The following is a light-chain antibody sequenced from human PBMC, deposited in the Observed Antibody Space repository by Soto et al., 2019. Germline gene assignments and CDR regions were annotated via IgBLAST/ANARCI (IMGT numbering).Light chain of an antibody. CDR1: RSFSSSY. CDR2: AAS. J-gene: IGKJ2*01. Sequence: DIVLTQSPATLSLSLGERATLSCRASRSFSSSYLSWYQQKTGLAPRLLIYAASSRATGLPDRFSGSGSGTDFTLTISRLEPEDFAVYYCQQYGSSPPYTFGQGTKLEIK. V-gene: IGKV3D-20*01. CDR3: QQYGSSPPYT.